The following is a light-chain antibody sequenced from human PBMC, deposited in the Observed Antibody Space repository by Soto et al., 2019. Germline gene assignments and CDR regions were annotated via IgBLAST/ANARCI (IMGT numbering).Light chain of an antibody. V-gene: IGKV3-15*01. J-gene: IGKJ4*01. CDR2: GAS. CDR1: QSVSRN. Sequence: EIVMTQSQATLSVSPGERATLSCRASQSVSRNLAWYQQKPGQAPRLLIYGASTRATGIPARFSGRGSGTEFTLTISSLQSEDFAVYYCQQYNNWPPLTFGGGTKVEIK. CDR3: QQYNNWPPLT.